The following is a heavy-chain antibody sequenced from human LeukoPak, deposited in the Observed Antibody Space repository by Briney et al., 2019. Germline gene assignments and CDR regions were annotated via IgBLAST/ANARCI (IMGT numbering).Heavy chain of an antibody. CDR3: AKERALGGADYYYYGMDV. J-gene: IGHJ6*02. Sequence: GGSLRLSCAASGFSFDDYAMHWVRQGPGKGLEWVSGISWNSGSIGYADSVKGRFTISRDNAKNSLYLQMNSLRAEDTALYYCAKERALGGADYYYYGMDVWGQGTTVTVS. CDR2: ISWNSGSI. V-gene: IGHV3-9*01. D-gene: IGHD3-16*01. CDR1: GFSFDDYA.